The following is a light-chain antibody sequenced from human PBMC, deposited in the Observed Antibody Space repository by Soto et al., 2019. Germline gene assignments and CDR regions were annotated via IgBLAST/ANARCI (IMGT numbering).Light chain of an antibody. Sequence: DIVMTQTPLSLAATPGQPASISCKSSQSLLHTDGVTYLYWYLQKTAQPPRLLIYGVSKRFSGLPDRLSGSGSGTDFPLQISRVEAEYVGVYYCMQGIQLRTFGPGTKVDI. J-gene: IGKJ3*01. CDR1: QSLLHTDGVTY. CDR3: MQGIQLRT. CDR2: GVS. V-gene: IGKV2D-29*01.